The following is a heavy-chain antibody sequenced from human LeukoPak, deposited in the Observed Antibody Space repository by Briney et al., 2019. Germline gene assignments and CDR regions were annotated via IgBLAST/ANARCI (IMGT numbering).Heavy chain of an antibody. CDR2: IIPILGIA. J-gene: IGHJ1*01. Sequence: SVKVSCKASGGTFSSYAISWVRQAPGQGLEWMGRIIPILGIANYAQKFQGRVTITADKSTSTVYMELSSLRSEDTAVYYCARGPPTAQYFQHWGQGTLVTVSS. CDR3: ARGPPTAQYFQH. D-gene: IGHD1-1*01. V-gene: IGHV1-69*04. CDR1: GGTFSSYA.